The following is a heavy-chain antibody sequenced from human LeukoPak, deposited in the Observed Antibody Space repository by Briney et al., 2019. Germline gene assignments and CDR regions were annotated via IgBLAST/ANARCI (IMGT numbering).Heavy chain of an antibody. Sequence: PGGSLRLSCAASGFTFSSYAMHWVRQAPGKGLEWVAVISYDGSNKYYADSVKGRFTISRDNAKNSLYLQMNSLRAEDTAVYYCARGHGEPWGQGTLVTVSS. CDR1: GFTFSSYA. CDR3: ARGHGEP. J-gene: IGHJ5*02. V-gene: IGHV3-30*04. D-gene: IGHD3-10*01. CDR2: ISYDGSNK.